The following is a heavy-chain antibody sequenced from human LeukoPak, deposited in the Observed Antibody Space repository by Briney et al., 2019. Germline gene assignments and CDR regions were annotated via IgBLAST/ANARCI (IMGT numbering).Heavy chain of an antibody. CDR3: AKVRSGSANWALRIFDN. V-gene: IGHV3-23*01. Sequence: GGSLRLSCAASGFAFGSEAMSWVRQSPARGLEWVASISPAGGTTYYADYVKGRFTISRDNSNNTLFVHMNSLRAEDTAVYYCAKVRSGSANWALRIFDNWGQGTLVTVSS. CDR1: GFAFGSEA. D-gene: IGHD1-1*01. J-gene: IGHJ4*02. CDR2: ISPAGGTT.